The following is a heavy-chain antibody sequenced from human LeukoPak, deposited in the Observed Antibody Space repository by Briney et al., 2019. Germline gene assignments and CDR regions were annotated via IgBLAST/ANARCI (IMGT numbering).Heavy chain of an antibody. J-gene: IGHJ6*03. CDR2: IKPYSGDT. Sequence: RASVKVSCRASGFTLIDYIHWVRQDPRQGLQWMGWIKPYSGDTDYAQRFQGRVTMTRDTSISTVYMELSSLRSDDTAVYYCARTDSVPAGDYHYWYMDVWGKGTTVNVSS. CDR3: ARTDSVPAGDYHYWYMDV. CDR1: GFTLIDY. D-gene: IGHD2-2*01. V-gene: IGHV1-2*02.